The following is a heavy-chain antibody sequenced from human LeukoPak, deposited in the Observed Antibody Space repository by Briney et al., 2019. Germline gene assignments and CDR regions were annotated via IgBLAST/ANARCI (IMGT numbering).Heavy chain of an antibody. J-gene: IGHJ4*02. CDR1: GYTFTSYG. Sequence: ASVKVSCKASGYTFTSYGISWVRQAPGQGLEWMGWISAYNGNTNYAQKFQGRVTMTRNTSISTAYMELSSLRSEDTAVYYCARVVRGARDYWGQGTLVTVSS. D-gene: IGHD3-10*01. CDR3: ARVVRGARDY. CDR2: ISAYNGNT. V-gene: IGHV1-18*01.